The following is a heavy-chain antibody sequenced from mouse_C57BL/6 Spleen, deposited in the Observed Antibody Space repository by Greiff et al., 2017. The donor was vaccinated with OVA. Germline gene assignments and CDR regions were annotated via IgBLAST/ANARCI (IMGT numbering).Heavy chain of an antibody. D-gene: IGHD1-1*01. J-gene: IGHJ2*01. CDR1: GYAFSSSW. V-gene: IGHV1-82*01. CDR3: ARGYGSSYDYFDY. Sequence: QVQLQQSGPELVKPGASVKISCKASGYAFSSSWMNWVKQRPGKGLEWIGRIYPGDGDTNYNGKFKGKATLTADKYSSTSYMQLSSLTSEDSAVDFCARGYGSSYDYFDYWGQGTTLTVSS. CDR2: IYPGDGDT.